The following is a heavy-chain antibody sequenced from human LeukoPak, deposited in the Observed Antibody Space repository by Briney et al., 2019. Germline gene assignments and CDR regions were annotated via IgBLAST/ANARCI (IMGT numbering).Heavy chain of an antibody. CDR2: IYYSGST. CDR3: ARHKSSYYYGSGSYYSIFPNWFDP. D-gene: IGHD3-10*01. Sequence: RTSETLSLTCTVSGGSISSSSYYWGWIRQPPGKGLEWIGSIYYSGSTYYNPSLKSRVTISVDTSKNQFSLKLSSVTAADTAVYYCARHKSSYYYGSGSYYSIFPNWFDPWGQGTLVTVSS. J-gene: IGHJ5*02. CDR1: GGSISSSSYY. V-gene: IGHV4-39*01.